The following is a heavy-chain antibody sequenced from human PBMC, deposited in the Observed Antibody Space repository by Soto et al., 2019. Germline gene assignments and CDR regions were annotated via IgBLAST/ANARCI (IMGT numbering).Heavy chain of an antibody. J-gene: IGHJ3*02. CDR3: ASSARNYDYIWGSYRPDAFDI. D-gene: IGHD3-16*02. CDR1: GGSISSGGYY. CDR2: IYYSGST. V-gene: IGHV4-31*03. Sequence: TSETRSLTCTVSGGSISSGGYYWSWIRQHPGKGLEWIGYIYYSGSTYYNPSLKSRVTISVDTSKNQFSLKLSSVTAADTAVYYCASSARNYDYIWGSYRPDAFDIWGQGTMVTVSS.